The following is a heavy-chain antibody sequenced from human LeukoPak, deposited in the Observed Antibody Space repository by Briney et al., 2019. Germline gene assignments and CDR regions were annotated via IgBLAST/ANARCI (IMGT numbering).Heavy chain of an antibody. J-gene: IGHJ5*02. CDR1: GYTFTGYY. V-gene: IGHV1-2*02. CDR2: INPNSGGT. CDR3: ARGGHYYDFWSGYPGRPNWFDP. D-gene: IGHD3-3*01. Sequence: ASVKVSCKASGYTFTGYYMHWVRQAPGQGLEWMGWINPNSGGTNYAQKFQGRVTMTRDTSISTAYMELSSLRSEDTAVYYCARGGHYYDFWSGYPGRPNWFDPWGQGTLVTVSS.